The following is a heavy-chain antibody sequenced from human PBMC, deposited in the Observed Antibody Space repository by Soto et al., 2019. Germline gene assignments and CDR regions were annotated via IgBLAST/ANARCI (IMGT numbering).Heavy chain of an antibody. CDR1: GGSISSGDYY. D-gene: IGHD5-18*01. Sequence: SETLSLTCTVSGGSISSGDYYWSWIRQHPGKGLEWVGYISYSGTTHYNPSLKSRVTTSVDTSKNQFSLRLSSVTAADTAVYYCARDFAQRDTAMVTGGHYYGMDVWAHATTVTLSS. V-gene: IGHV4-31*03. J-gene: IGHJ6*02. CDR2: ISYSGTT. CDR3: ARDFAQRDTAMVTGGHYYGMDV.